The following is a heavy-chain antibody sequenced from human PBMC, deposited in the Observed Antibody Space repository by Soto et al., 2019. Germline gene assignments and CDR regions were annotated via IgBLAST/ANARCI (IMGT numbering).Heavy chain of an antibody. J-gene: IGHJ6*02. CDR1: GYTFTGYY. V-gene: IGHV1-2*04. CDR2: INPNSGGT. CDR3: ARGEGILLYYYYGMDV. Sequence: GASVKVSCKASGYTFTGYYMHWVRQAPGQGLEWMGWINPNSGGTNYAQKFQGWVTMTRDTSISTAYMELSRLRSDDTAVYYCARGEGILLYYYYGMDVWGQGTTVTVSS. D-gene: IGHD3-10*01.